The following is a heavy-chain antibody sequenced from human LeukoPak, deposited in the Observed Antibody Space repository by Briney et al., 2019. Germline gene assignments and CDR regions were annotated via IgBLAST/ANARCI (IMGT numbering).Heavy chain of an antibody. Sequence: GGSPIPSCAASGFTLSSYSIRWVRKAPGKRLECGLAISGSVGSTYYADSVKGRFTISRDNSKNTLYLQMNSLRAEDTAVYYCAKSGAGSGTGYYYYYGMDVWGQGTTVTVSS. D-gene: IGHD6-13*01. J-gene: IGHJ6*02. CDR2: ISGSVGST. CDR3: AKSGAGSGTGYYYYYGMDV. V-gene: IGHV3-23*01. CDR1: GFTLSSYS.